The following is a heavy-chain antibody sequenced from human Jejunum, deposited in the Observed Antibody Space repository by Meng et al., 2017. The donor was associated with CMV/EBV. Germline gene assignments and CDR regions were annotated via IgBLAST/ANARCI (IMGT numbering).Heavy chain of an antibody. Sequence: SGFSFSAYTMTWVRQAPGKGLEWVSRIRGNGGSAAYADSVQGRFTISRDNSQNTLYLQMNSLRVEDTALYFCAKGASFGVTAPDYWGQGTLVNV. V-gene: IGHV3-23*01. D-gene: IGHD3-3*01. CDR1: GFSFSAYT. CDR3: AKGASFGVTAPDY. CDR2: IRGNGGSA. J-gene: IGHJ4*02.